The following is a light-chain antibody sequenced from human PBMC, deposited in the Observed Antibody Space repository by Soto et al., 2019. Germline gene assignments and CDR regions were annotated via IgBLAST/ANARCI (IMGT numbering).Light chain of an antibody. CDR1: QSVNSAH. CDR3: QHYDGSPLT. V-gene: IGKV3-20*01. CDR2: GAY. Sequence: EVVLTQSPGTLSLSPGERGTLSCRASQSVNSAHLVWYQQKPGQAPRLLIYGAYSRATGIPDRFSGSGSGTDFTLTISGLEPEDSAVYHCQHYDGSPLTFGGGTKVELK. J-gene: IGKJ4*01.